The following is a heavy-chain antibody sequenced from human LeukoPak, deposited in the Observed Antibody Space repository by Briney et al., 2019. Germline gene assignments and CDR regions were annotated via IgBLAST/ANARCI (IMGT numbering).Heavy chain of an antibody. CDR3: ARVYYYSSGYYGYYYYYMDV. V-gene: IGHV1-2*02. J-gene: IGHJ6*03. CDR2: INPNSVGT. D-gene: IGHD3-22*01. Sequence: ASVKVSCKASGYTFTGYYMHWVRQDPGQGLEWMGWINPNSVGTNYAQKFQGRFTMTRDTSISTAYMELSRLRSDDAAVYYYARVYYYSSGYYGYYYYYMDVWGKGTTVTVSS. CDR1: GYTFTGYY.